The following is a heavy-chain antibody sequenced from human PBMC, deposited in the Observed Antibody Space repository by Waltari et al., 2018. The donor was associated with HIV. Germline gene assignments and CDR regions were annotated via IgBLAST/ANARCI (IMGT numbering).Heavy chain of an antibody. CDR3: ANLDSGQAGG. J-gene: IGHJ4*02. Sequence: QVQLVESGGGVVQPGRSLRLSCAASGFTFSSYGIHWVRQAPGEELEWVAVISSYDGNNKYYADSVKGRLTDSRDNSKSTLYLQMNSLRAEDTAVYYCANLDSGQAGGWGQGTLVTVSS. D-gene: IGHD3-16*01. V-gene: IGHV3-30*18. CDR2: ISSYDGNNK. CDR1: GFTFSSYG.